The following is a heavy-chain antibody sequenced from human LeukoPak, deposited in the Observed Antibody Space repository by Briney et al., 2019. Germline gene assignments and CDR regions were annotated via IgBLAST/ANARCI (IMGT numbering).Heavy chain of an antibody. CDR3: ARHVSIAAPAAAAGGFDF. D-gene: IGHD6-13*01. J-gene: IGHJ4*02. CDR2: IYYSGST. CDR1: GDSINSSISY. V-gene: IGHV4-39*01. Sequence: PSETLSLTCTVSGDSINSSISYWGWIRQPPGKGLESIGSIYYSGSTYYNPSLMSRVTMSVDTSKNQFSLRLSSVTAADTAVYYCARHVSIAAPAAAAGGFDFWGQGTLVTVSS.